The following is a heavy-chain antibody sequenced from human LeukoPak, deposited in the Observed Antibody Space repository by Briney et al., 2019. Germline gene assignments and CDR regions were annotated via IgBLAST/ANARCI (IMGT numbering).Heavy chain of an antibody. CDR2: ISGSGGST. V-gene: IGHV3-23*01. CDR3: AKGRLGELSLSLFDY. Sequence: GGSLRLSCAASGFTFSIYAMSWVRQAPGKGLEWVSAISGSGGSTYYADSVKGRFTISRDNAKNSLYLQMNSLRAEDTALYYCAKGRLGELSLSLFDYWGQGTLVTVSS. CDR1: GFTFSIYA. J-gene: IGHJ4*02. D-gene: IGHD3-16*02.